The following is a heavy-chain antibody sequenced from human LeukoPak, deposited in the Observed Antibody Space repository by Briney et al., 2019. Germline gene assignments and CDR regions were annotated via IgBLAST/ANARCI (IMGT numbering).Heavy chain of an antibody. D-gene: IGHD3-22*01. CDR1: GGSFSDYY. J-gene: IGHJ4*02. CDR3: AKGESSGFLDY. Sequence: PSETLSLTCAVYGGSFSDYYWSWIRQPPGKGLEWIGEINHSGSTNYNPSLKSRVTISVDTSKNQFSLKLSSVTAADTAVYYCAKGESSGFLDYWGQGTLVTVSS. CDR2: INHSGST. V-gene: IGHV4-34*01.